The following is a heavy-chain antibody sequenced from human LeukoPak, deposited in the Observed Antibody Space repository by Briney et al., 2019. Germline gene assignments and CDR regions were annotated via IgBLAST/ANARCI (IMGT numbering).Heavy chain of an antibody. V-gene: IGHV4-34*01. Sequence: SETLSLTCAVYGGSFTGYYWSWIRQPPGKGLEWIGEINHSGSTNYNPSPRSRVTISVDTSKNQFSLKLSSVTGADTAVYYCARWEGGSYYDFDYWGQGTLVTVSS. CDR1: GGSFTGYY. CDR2: INHSGST. D-gene: IGHD1-26*01. CDR3: ARWEGGSYYDFDY. J-gene: IGHJ4*02.